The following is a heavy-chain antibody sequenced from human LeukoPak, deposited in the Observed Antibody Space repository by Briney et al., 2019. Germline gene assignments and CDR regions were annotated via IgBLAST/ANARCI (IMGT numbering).Heavy chain of an antibody. Sequence: ASVKVSCKASGGTFSSYAISWVRQAPGQGLEWMGGIIPIFGTANYAQKFQGRVTITADESTSTAYMELSSLRSEDTAVYYCAREMEYDSSGPFDYWGQGTLVTVSS. CDR2: IIPIFGTA. V-gene: IGHV1-69*13. CDR3: AREMEYDSSGPFDY. CDR1: GGTFSSYA. J-gene: IGHJ4*02. D-gene: IGHD3-22*01.